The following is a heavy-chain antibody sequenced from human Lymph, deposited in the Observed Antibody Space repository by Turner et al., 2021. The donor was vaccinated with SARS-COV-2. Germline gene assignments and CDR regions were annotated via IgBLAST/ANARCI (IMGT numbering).Heavy chain of an antibody. J-gene: IGHJ4*02. CDR1: VSSFTDYF. V-gene: IGHV1-2*02. D-gene: IGHD6-19*01. CDR2: LNPNSGGT. Sequence: QVHLVQSGAEVKKPGALVKVSCTPSVSSFTDYFMHWVRQTPGQGLEWMGWLNPNSGGTNYAQKYQVRVTMTRDTSISTAYMELRWLRSNDTAVYFCARGESIAVAGTQYFDYWGQGTLVTVSS. CDR3: ARGESIAVAGTQYFDY.